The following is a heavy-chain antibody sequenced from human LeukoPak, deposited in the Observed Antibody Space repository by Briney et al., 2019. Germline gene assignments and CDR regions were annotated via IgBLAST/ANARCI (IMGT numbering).Heavy chain of an antibody. CDR1: GFTFSNYA. Sequence: GGSLRLSCAASGFTFSNYAMSWVRQAPGKGLEWVAFIRYDGSNKYYADSVKGRFTISRDNSKNTLYLQMNSLRAEDTAVYYCAKEKIQLNPFDYWGQGTLVTVSS. CDR3: AKEKIQLNPFDY. V-gene: IGHV3-30*02. D-gene: IGHD5-18*01. CDR2: IRYDGSNK. J-gene: IGHJ4*02.